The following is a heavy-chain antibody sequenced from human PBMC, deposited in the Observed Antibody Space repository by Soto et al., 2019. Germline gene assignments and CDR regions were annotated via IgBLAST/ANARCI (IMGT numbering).Heavy chain of an antibody. Sequence: SETLSLTCTVSGGSISSSSYYWGWIRQPPGKGLEWIGSIYYSGSTYYNPSLKSRVTISVDTSKNQFSLKLSSVTAADTAVYYCARLRMEGGSDIYGMDVWGQGTTVTVSS. V-gene: IGHV4-39*01. CDR1: GGSISSSSYY. J-gene: IGHJ6*02. D-gene: IGHD5-12*01. CDR2: IYYSGST. CDR3: ARLRMEGGSDIYGMDV.